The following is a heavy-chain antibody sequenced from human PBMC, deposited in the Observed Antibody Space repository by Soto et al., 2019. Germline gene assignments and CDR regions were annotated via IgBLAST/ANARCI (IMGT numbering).Heavy chain of an antibody. CDR1: AFTFSSYA. D-gene: IGHD1-26*01. J-gene: IGHJ4*02. CDR2: VSGSGDRT. CDR3: AKEAPRRSYADQ. V-gene: IGHV3-23*01. Sequence: EVQLLESGGGLIQPGGSLRLSCAASAFTFSSYAMSWVRQAPGKGLEWVSAVSGSGDRTYYTDSVKGRFTISRDNSNSTLYLQMNSLRVEDTAVYYCAKEAPRRSYADQWGQGTLVTVSS.